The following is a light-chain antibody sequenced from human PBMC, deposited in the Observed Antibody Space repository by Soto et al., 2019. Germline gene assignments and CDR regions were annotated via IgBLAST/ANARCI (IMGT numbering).Light chain of an antibody. CDR3: QQYDYSRT. Sequence: DIRMTQAPSTLSESVGARVTITCRASQSITASLAWYQLKPGEAPKLLIYDVSNLESGVPSRFSGSGSGTEFSLTIRSLQPDDFATYYCQQYDYSRTFGQGTKVDI. CDR2: DVS. J-gene: IGKJ1*01. V-gene: IGKV1-5*01. CDR1: QSITAS.